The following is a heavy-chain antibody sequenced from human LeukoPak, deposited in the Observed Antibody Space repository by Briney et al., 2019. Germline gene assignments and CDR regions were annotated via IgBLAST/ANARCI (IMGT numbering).Heavy chain of an antibody. J-gene: IGHJ1*01. CDR2: INGGNGNT. CDR1: GYTFTSYG. D-gene: IGHD3-22*01. Sequence: VASVKVSCKTSGYTFTSYGMHWVRQAPGQSLEWMGWINGGNGNTKYSEKFQGRVTIIRDTSASTAYMELSSLRSEDTAVYYCARVPLHDDSGHYYPHWGQGTLVTVSS. V-gene: IGHV1-3*01. CDR3: ARVPLHDDSGHYYPH.